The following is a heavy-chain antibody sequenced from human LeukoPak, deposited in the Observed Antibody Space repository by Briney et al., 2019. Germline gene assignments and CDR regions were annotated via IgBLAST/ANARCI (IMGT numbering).Heavy chain of an antibody. V-gene: IGHV3-23*01. J-gene: IGHJ4*02. Sequence: GGSLRFSCAASGFTFSSYGMSWVRQAPGKGLEWVSAISGSGGSTYYAASVKGRFTVSGDNSKNTLYLQMNSLRAEDTAVYYCAKGQRWLQPYFGSWGQGTLVTVSS. CDR1: GFTFSSYG. CDR2: ISGSGGST. CDR3: AKGQRWLQPYFGS. D-gene: IGHD5-24*01.